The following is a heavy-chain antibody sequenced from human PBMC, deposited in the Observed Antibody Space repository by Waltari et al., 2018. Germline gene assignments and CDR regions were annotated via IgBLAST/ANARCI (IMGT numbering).Heavy chain of an antibody. CDR3: ASTIDSGYDWDTFDY. J-gene: IGHJ4*02. CDR2: IYYSGST. D-gene: IGHD5-12*01. CDR1: GGSISSYY. Sequence: QVQLQESGPGLVKPSETLSLTCPVSGGSISSYYWRWIRQPPGKGLEWIGYIYYSGSTNYNPSLKSRVTISVDTSKNQFSLKLSSVTAADTAVYYCASTIDSGYDWDTFDYWGQGTLVTVSS. V-gene: IGHV4-59*01.